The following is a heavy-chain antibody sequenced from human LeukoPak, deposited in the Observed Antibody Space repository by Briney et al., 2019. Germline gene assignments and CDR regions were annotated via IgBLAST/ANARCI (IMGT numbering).Heavy chain of an antibody. Sequence: GGSLRLSCAGSGFTFSSYEMGWVRQAPGKGLEWVSYISNTGSVTHYADSVKGRFTISRDNARNSLFLQMNSLRAEDTGVYYCTVVPMGWGQGTLVTVSS. V-gene: IGHV3-48*03. CDR2: ISNTGSVT. D-gene: IGHD4-23*01. J-gene: IGHJ4*02. CDR3: TVVPMG. CDR1: GFTFSSYE.